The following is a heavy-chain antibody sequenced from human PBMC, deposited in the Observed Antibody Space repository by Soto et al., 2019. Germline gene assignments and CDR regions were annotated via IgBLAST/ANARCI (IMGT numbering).Heavy chain of an antibody. CDR3: AKGSEVARQELAY. J-gene: IGHJ4*02. V-gene: IGHV3-30*18. Sequence: QVQLVESGGGVVQPGRSLRLSCAASGFTFSNFGMHWVRQAPGKGLEWVAAISSDGSDKYYSESVKGRFTISRDNSKNTLFLQMNSLRVEDTAVYYCAKGSEVARQELAYWGQGTLVTVSS. D-gene: IGHD2-15*01. CDR1: GFTFSNFG. CDR2: ISSDGSDK.